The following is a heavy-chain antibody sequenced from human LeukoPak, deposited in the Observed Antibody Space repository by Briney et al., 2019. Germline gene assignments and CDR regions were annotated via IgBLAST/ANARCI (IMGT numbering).Heavy chain of an antibody. D-gene: IGHD6-13*01. CDR3: ARHEWQQLVKFDY. Sequence: PSETLSLTCAVYGGSFSDYYWSWFRQPPGKGLEWIGEINHSGSINYNPSLKSRVTISVDTSKNQFSLKVSSVTAADTAVYYCARHEWQQLVKFDYWGQGALVTVSS. CDR1: GGSFSDYY. J-gene: IGHJ4*02. V-gene: IGHV4-34*01. CDR2: INHSGSI.